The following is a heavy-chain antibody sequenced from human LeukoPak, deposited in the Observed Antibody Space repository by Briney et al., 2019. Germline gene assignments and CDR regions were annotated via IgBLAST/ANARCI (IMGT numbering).Heavy chain of an antibody. CDR1: GFTFSSYA. CDR3: ARDLRTYGDYPSFQH. Sequence: PGGSLRLSCAASGFTFSSYAMHWVRQAPGKGLEWVAVISYDGSNKYYADSVKGRFTISRDNSKNTLYLQMNSLRAEDTAVYYCARDLRTYGDYPSFQHWGQGTLVTVSS. V-gene: IGHV3-30-3*01. J-gene: IGHJ1*01. CDR2: ISYDGSNK. D-gene: IGHD4-17*01.